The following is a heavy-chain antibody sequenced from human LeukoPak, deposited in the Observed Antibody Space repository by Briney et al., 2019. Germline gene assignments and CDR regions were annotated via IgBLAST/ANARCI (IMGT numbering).Heavy chain of an antibody. CDR3: ARLSSGYYSRPVDY. CDR2: ISSSGSTI. V-gene: IGHV3-11*04. J-gene: IGHJ4*02. Sequence: NSGGSLRLSCAASGFTFSDYYMSWIRQAPGKGLEWVSYISSSGSTIYYADSVKGRFTISSDNAKNSLYLQMNSLRAEDTAVYYCARLSSGYYSRPVDYWGQGTLVTVSS. CDR1: GFTFSDYY. D-gene: IGHD3-22*01.